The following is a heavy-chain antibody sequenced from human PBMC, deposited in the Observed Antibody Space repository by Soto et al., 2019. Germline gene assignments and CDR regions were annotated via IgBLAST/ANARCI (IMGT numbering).Heavy chain of an antibody. CDR3: ARVYDGLRITMVRGVIRPYYFDY. CDR1: GYTFTSYG. D-gene: IGHD3-10*01. CDR2: ISAYNGNT. Sequence: QVQLVQSGAEVKKPGASVKVSCKASGYTFTSYGISWVRQAPGQGLEWMGWISAYNGNTNYAQKLQGRVTMTTDTSTSKAYMELRSLRSDDTAVYYCARVYDGLRITMVRGVIRPYYFDYWGQGTLVTVSS. V-gene: IGHV1-18*04. J-gene: IGHJ4*02.